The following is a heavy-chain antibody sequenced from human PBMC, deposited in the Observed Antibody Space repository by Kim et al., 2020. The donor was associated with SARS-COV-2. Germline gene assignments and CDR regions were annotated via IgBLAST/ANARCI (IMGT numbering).Heavy chain of an antibody. CDR2: IYHRGST. CDR1: GGSITGGDDF. D-gene: IGHD4-17*01. J-gene: IGHJ6*02. CDR3: ARATLTSIPNYFYGMDV. Sequence: SETLSLTCTVSGGSITGGDDFWHWVRQPPGKGLEWIGSIYHRGSTSYNPTLRSRLLISIDTTKNQFSLQVSSVTAAETAIYYCARATLTSIPNYFYGMDVWGRGTTVTVSS. V-gene: IGHV4-30-4*02.